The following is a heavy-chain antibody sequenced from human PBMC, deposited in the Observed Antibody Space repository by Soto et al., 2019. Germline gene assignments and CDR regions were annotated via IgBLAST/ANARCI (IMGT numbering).Heavy chain of an antibody. V-gene: IGHV4-59*01. CDR1: GGSISSYY. D-gene: IGHD1-26*01. CDR2: IYYSGST. Sequence: SETLSLTCSVSGGSISSYYCSWIRQPPGKGLEWIGYIYYSGSTNYNPSLKSRVTISVDTSKNQFSLKLSSVTAADTAVYYCARGTAQWEVLHYWGQGTLVTVSS. J-gene: IGHJ4*02. CDR3: ARGTAQWEVLHY.